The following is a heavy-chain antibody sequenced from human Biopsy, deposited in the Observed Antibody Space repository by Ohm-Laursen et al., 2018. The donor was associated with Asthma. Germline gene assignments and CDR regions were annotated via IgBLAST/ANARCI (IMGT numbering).Heavy chain of an antibody. J-gene: IGHJ4*02. CDR1: GGSISSFY. D-gene: IGHD6-19*01. V-gene: IGHV4-59*01. CDR2: VYWTGST. CDR3: VRAVRNEQWLAPFDY. Sequence: SVTLSLTCSVYGGSISSFYWSWIGQSPEKGLEWMGYVYWTGSTNYNPSLKSRITMSVDTSKNRMFLELTSVTAADTAIYYCVRAVRNEQWLAPFDYWGQGKPVTVSS.